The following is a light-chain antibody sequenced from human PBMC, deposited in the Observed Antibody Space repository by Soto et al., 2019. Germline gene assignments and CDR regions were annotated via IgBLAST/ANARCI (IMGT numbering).Light chain of an antibody. V-gene: IGLV7-46*01. J-gene: IGLJ2*01. Sequence: QAVVTQEPSLTVSPGGTVTLTCGSSTGAVTSGHYPYWFQQKPGQAPRTLIYDTXNKXXXXXXXFSGSLLGGKAALTLSGXXXXXXXXXYCLLSYSGARPVVFGGGTKLTVL. CDR3: LLSYSGARPVV. CDR1: TGAVTSGHY. CDR2: DTX.